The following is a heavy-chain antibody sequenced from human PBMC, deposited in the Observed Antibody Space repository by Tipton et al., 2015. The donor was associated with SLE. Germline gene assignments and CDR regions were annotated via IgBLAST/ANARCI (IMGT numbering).Heavy chain of an antibody. J-gene: IGHJ4*02. CDR1: GGSVSSGSYY. CDR2: IYYSGST. V-gene: IGHV4-61*01. D-gene: IGHD1-14*01. CDR3: ARARTSYFDY. Sequence: LRLSCTVSGGSVSSGSYYWSWIRQPPGKGLEWIGYIYYSGSTNYNPPLKSRVTISVDTSKNQFSLKLSSVTAADTAVYYCARARTSYFDYWGQGTLVTVSS.